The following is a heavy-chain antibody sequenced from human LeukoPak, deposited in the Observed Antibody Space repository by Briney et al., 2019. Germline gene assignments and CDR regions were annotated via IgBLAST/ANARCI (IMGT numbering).Heavy chain of an antibody. J-gene: IGHJ4*02. CDR3: TRWRGYSSGWSGPFDD. Sequence: ASVKVSCKASGYSFTGHYMHWVRQAPGQGLEWMGWIDPNSGGTNYAQNLQGRVTMTRDTSISTGYMELSRLTSDDSAIYYCTRWRGYSSGWSGPFDDWGQGTLVTVSS. CDR1: GYSFTGHY. D-gene: IGHD6-19*01. V-gene: IGHV1-2*02. CDR2: IDPNSGGT.